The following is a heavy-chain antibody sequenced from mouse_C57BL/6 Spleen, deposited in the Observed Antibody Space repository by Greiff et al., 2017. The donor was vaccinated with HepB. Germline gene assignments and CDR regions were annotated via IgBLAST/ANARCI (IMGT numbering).Heavy chain of an antibody. J-gene: IGHJ3*01. D-gene: IGHD2-4*01. CDR2: IHPSSGST. CDR3: AREDYDGAWFAY. V-gene: IGHV1-64*01. CDR1: GYTFTSYW. Sequence: QVQLQQPGAELVKPGASVKLSCKASGYTFTSYWMHWVKQRPGQGLEWIGMIHPSSGSTNYNEKFKSKATLTVDKSSSTAYMQLSSLTSEDSAVYYCAREDYDGAWFAYWGQGTLVTVSA.